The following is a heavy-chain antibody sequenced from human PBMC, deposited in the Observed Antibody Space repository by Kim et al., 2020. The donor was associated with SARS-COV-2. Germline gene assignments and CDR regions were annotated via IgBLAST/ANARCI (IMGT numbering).Heavy chain of an antibody. V-gene: IGHV3-30*18. D-gene: IGHD3-22*01. Sequence: GGSLRLSCAASGFTFSSYGMHWVRQAPGKGLEWVAVISYDGSNKYYADSVKGRFTISRDNSKNTLYLQMNSLRAEDTAVYYCAKRGNYYDSSGYYPFDY. CDR2: ISYDGSNK. CDR1: GFTFSSYG. J-gene: IGHJ4*01. CDR3: AKRGNYYDSSGYYPFDY.